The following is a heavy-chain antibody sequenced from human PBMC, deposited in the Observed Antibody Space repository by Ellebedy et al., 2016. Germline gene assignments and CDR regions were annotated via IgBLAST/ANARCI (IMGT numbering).Heavy chain of an antibody. CDR3: ARGRRGSGYPYFDY. V-gene: IGHV3-11*01. Sequence: GESLKISCAASGLTFSDNYMNWIRQAPGKGLEWISLIGRSDSFIYYADSVKGRFTISRDNAENSLYLQMNSLRAEDTAVYYCARGRRGSGYPYFDYWGQGTLVTVSS. D-gene: IGHD5-12*01. CDR1: GLTFSDNY. CDR2: IGRSDSFI. J-gene: IGHJ4*02.